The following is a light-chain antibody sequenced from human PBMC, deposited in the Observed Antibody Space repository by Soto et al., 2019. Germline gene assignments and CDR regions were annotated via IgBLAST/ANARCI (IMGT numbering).Light chain of an antibody. J-gene: IGLJ3*02. CDR1: TSNIGTNP. CDR2: GTN. CDR3: ASWDDSQSGFGL. Sequence: QSALTQPPSASGTPGQRVVISCSGSTSNIGTNPVNWYQQLPGTAPKLLIYGTNQRPSGVPDRFSGSKSGTSASLAISGLQSADEADYYCASWDDSQSGFGLFGGGTKVTV. V-gene: IGLV1-44*01.